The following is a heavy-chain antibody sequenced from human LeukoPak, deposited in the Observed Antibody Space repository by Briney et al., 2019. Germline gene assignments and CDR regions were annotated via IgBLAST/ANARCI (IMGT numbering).Heavy chain of an antibody. CDR2: ITSSGDGT. CDR1: GFTFTSYA. D-gene: IGHD1-1*01. J-gene: IGHJ1*01. CDR3: AKGMDTTGRHNFAI. Sequence: GGSLRLSCEASGFTFTSYAMHWVRQAPGKGREWVSSITSSGDGTFYTDSLSGRFTISRDNAKKAVLLQMKSLRRGDSALYFCAKGMDTTGRHNFAIWGQGTLVTVSS. V-gene: IGHV3-23*01.